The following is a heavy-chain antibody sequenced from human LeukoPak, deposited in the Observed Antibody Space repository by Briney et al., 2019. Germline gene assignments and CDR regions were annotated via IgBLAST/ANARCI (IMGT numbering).Heavy chain of an antibody. D-gene: IGHD6-6*01. CDR1: GGSISSNSYY. V-gene: IGHV4-39*07. Sequence: PSETLSLTCAVSGGSISSNSYYWGWIRQPPGKGLEWIGSFYYSGSTYYNPSLRSRVTISVDTSKNQFSLKLSSVTAADTAVYYCARVWAALVRRYFDSWGQGTLVTVSS. J-gene: IGHJ4*02. CDR3: ARVWAALVRRYFDS. CDR2: FYYSGST.